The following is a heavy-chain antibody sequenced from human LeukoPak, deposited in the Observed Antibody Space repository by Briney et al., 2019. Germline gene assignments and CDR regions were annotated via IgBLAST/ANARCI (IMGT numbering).Heavy chain of an antibody. J-gene: IGHJ4*02. V-gene: IGHV3-23*01. CDR1: GFTFSSYS. CDR2: ISGSDGST. Sequence: GGSLRLSCAASGFTFSSYSMNWVRQAPGKGLEWVSTISGSDGSTYYADSVKGRFTISRDNSKNTLYLQMNSLRAEDTAVYYCAKEGSIAMDYWGQGTLVTVSS. CDR3: AKEGSIAMDY. D-gene: IGHD6-6*01.